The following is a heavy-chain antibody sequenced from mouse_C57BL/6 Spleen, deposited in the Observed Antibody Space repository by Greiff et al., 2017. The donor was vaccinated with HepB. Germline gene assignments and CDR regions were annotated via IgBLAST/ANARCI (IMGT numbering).Heavy chain of an antibody. Sequence: EVQLQQSGAELVRPGASVKLSCTASGFNIKDDYMHWVKQRPEQGLEWIGWIDPENGDTEYASKFQGKATITADTSSNTAYLQLSSLTSEDTAVYYCTTGYYGSKAAYWGQGTLVTVSA. CDR1: GFNIKDDY. D-gene: IGHD2-2*01. CDR2: IDPENGDT. CDR3: TTGYYGSKAAY. J-gene: IGHJ3*01. V-gene: IGHV14-4*01.